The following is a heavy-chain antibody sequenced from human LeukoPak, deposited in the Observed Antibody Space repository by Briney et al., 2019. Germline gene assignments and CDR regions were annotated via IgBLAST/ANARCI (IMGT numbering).Heavy chain of an antibody. V-gene: IGHV3-43*02. CDR3: AKPLTTRWSESLGY. CDR2: ISGNAGRT. CDR1: GFTFDDYA. D-gene: IGHD2-15*01. Sequence: PGGSLRLSCAASGFTFDDYAMHWVRQAPGKGLEWVSVISGNAGRTYYADSVKGRFTISRDNSNNSLYLQMNSLRTEDTALYYCAKPLTTRWSESLGYWGQGTLVSVSS. J-gene: IGHJ4*02.